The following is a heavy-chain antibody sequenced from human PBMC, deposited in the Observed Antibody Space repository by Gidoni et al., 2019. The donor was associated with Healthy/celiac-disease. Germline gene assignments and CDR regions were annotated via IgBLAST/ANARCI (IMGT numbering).Heavy chain of an antibody. CDR3: ARTYYDFWSGYYWAFFFDY. Sequence: QVQLVQSGAEVKKPGASVKVSCKASGYTFTSYDINWVRKATGQGLEWMGWMNPNSGNTGYAQKFQGRVTMTRNTSISTAYMELSSLRSEDTAVYYCARTYYDFWSGYYWAFFFDYWGQGTLVTVSS. V-gene: IGHV1-8*01. J-gene: IGHJ4*02. CDR1: GYTFTSYD. CDR2: MNPNSGNT. D-gene: IGHD3-3*01.